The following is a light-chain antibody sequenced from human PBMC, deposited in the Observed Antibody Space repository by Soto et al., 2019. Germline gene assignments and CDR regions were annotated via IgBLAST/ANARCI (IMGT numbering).Light chain of an antibody. J-gene: IGKJ3*01. CDR1: QSVSSSF. CDR3: QQYVSSFT. V-gene: IGKV3-20*01. CDR2: GAS. Sequence: EIVLTQSPGTLSLSPGERATLSCRASQSVSSSFLAWYQQKSGQAPRLLIYGASSRATGIPDRFSGSGSGTDFTLTISRLEPEDFAVYYCQQYVSSFTFGPGTKVDIK.